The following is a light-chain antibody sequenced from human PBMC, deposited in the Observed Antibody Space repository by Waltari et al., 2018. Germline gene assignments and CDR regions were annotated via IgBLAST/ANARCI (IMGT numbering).Light chain of an antibody. V-gene: IGKV3-11*01. CDR1: QSASKY. Sequence: EIALTQSLATLSSSPGARATLSCRASQSASKYVPWYQKRHGQAPRLLIYDASNRAIGVPDRFDAFGSGTDFTLTISSLEPEDSAVYYCQQRNDWPLTFGGGTRVEIK. CDR2: DAS. J-gene: IGKJ4*01. CDR3: QQRNDWPLT.